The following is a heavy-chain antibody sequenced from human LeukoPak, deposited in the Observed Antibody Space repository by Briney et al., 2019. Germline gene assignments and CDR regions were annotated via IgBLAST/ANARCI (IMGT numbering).Heavy chain of an antibody. J-gene: IGHJ6*02. CDR2: ISYDENNK. D-gene: IGHD3-3*01. CDR3: AKSVAIYFYYGLDV. CDR1: GFTFSSHG. Sequence: GGSLRLSCAASGFTFSSHGMHWVRQAPGKGLEWVAVISYDENNKYYADSVKGRFTISRDNSKNTLFLQMNSLRVEDTAPYYCAKSVAIYFYYGLDVWGQGTTVTVSS. V-gene: IGHV3-30*18.